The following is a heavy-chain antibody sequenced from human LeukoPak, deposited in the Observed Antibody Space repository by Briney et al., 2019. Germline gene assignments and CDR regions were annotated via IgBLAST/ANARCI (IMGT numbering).Heavy chain of an antibody. CDR1: GGSISSSSYY. J-gene: IGHJ4*02. CDR2: IYYSGST. Sequence: PSETPSLTCTVSGGSISSSSYYWGWIRQPPGKGLEWIGSIYYSGSTYYNPSLKSRVTISVDTSKNQFSLKLSSVTAADTAVYYCASTSVLTRRYFDYWGQGTLVTVSS. D-gene: IGHD4/OR15-4a*01. V-gene: IGHV4-39*01. CDR3: ASTSVLTRRYFDY.